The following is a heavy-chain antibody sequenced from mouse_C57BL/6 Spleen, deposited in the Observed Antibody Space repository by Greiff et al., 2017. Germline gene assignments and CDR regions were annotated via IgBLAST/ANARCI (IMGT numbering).Heavy chain of an antibody. D-gene: IGHD3-2*02. CDR3: TMTAQATGTG. J-gene: IGHJ2*01. V-gene: IGHV14-4*01. Sequence: VHVKQSGAELVRPGASVKLSCTASGFNIKDDYMHWVKQRPEQGLEWIGWIDPENGDTEYASKFQGKATITADTSSNTAYLQLSSLTSEDTAVYYCTMTAQATGTGWGQGTTLTVSS. CDR2: IDPENGDT. CDR1: GFNIKDDY.